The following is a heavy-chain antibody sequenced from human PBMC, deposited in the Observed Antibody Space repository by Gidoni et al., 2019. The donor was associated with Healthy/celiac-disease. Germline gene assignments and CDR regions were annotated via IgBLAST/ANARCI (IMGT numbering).Heavy chain of an antibody. CDR1: AFTFTSSA. D-gene: IGHD3-10*01. J-gene: IGHJ5*02. CDR2: IVVGSGNT. CDR3: AATYYYGSGRYFP. V-gene: IGHV1-58*02. Sequence: QLHLVHSRPEVKKPSTSVTVSCLASAFTFTSSAMQWVRQARGQRLEWIGWIVVGSGNTNYAQKFQERVTITRDMSTSTAYMELSSLRSEDTAVYYCAATYYYGSGRYFPWGQGTLVTVSS.